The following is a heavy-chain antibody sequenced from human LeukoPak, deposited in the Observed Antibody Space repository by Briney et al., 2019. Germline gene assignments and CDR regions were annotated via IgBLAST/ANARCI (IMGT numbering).Heavy chain of an antibody. J-gene: IGHJ5*02. CDR3: VRIPNSANFPNWFDP. Sequence: GGSLRLSCAASGFTFSSSTMNWVRRAPGKGLEWVSSISSSSDYIYYADSVKGRFTISRDNAENSLYLQMNSLRAEDTAVYYCVRIPNSANFPNWFDPWGQGTLVTVSS. CDR1: GFTFSSST. CDR2: ISSSSDYI. D-gene: IGHD4/OR15-4a*01. V-gene: IGHV3-21*01.